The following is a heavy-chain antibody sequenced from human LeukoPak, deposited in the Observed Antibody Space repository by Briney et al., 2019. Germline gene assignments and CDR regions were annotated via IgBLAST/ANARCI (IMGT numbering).Heavy chain of an antibody. CDR2: IYYSGST. CDR1: GGSISSSSYY. Sequence: SETLSLTCTVSGGSISSSSYYWGWIRQPPGKGLEWIGSIYYSGSTYYNPSLKSRATISVDTSKDQFSLKLSSVTAADTAVYYCARDRYYYDSSGYAFDIWGQGTMVTVSS. V-gene: IGHV4-39*07. D-gene: IGHD3-22*01. J-gene: IGHJ3*02. CDR3: ARDRYYYDSSGYAFDI.